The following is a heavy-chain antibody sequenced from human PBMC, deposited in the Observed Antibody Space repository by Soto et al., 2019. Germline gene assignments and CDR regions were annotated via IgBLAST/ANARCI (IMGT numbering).Heavy chain of an antibody. CDR3: ARRVYSGSYPAHFDY. V-gene: IGHV4-39*01. Sequence: QLQLQESGPGLVKPSETLSLTCTVSGGSISSSSYYWGWIRQPPGKGLEGIGSIYYSGSTYYNPSLKSPVTISVDTSKNQFSLKLSSVTAADTAVYYCARRVYSGSYPAHFDYWGQGTLLTVSS. CDR1: GGSISSSSYY. CDR2: IYYSGST. J-gene: IGHJ4*02. D-gene: IGHD1-26*01.